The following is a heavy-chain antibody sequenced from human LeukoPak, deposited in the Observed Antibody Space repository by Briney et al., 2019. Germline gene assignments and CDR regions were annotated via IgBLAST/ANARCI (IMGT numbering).Heavy chain of an antibody. CDR2: INPSGGST. V-gene: IGHV1-46*01. CDR1: GYTFTGYY. Sequence: ASVKVSCKASGYTFTGYYIHWVRQAPGQGLEWMGIINPSGGSTSYAQKFQGRVTMTRDTSTSTVYMELSSLRSEDTAVYYCARDFHCSGGSCYPPGDYWGQGTLVTVSS. CDR3: ARDFHCSGGSCYPPGDY. J-gene: IGHJ4*02. D-gene: IGHD2-15*01.